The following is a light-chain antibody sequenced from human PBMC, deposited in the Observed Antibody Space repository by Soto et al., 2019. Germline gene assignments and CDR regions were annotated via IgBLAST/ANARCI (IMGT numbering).Light chain of an antibody. CDR3: SSYAGSNNYV. V-gene: IGLV2-8*01. Sequence: QSVLTQPPSASGSPGQSVTLSCTGTSSDVGGYNYVSWYQQHPGKAPKLMIYEVNKRPSGVPDRFSGSKSGNTASLTVSGLQAEDEADYYCSSYAGSNNYVFGTGTKVTVL. CDR2: EVN. CDR1: SSDVGGYNY. J-gene: IGLJ1*01.